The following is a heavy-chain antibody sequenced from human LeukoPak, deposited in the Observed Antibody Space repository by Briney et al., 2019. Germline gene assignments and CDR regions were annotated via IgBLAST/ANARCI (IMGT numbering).Heavy chain of an antibody. D-gene: IGHD3-10*01. CDR3: ARRRGDGSGIYYIKYYYDYYMDV. CDR2: INHSGST. J-gene: IGHJ6*03. Sequence: SETLSLTCAVYGGSFSGYYWSWIRQPPGKGLEWIGEINHSGSTNYNPSLKSRVTISVDTSKKQFSLKVSSVTAADTAVYYRARRRGDGSGIYYIKYYYDYYMDVWGKGTTVTVSS. V-gene: IGHV4-34*01. CDR1: GGSFSGYY.